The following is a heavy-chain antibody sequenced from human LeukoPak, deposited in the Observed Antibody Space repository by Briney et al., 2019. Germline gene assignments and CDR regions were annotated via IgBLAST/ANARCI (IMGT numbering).Heavy chain of an antibody. Sequence: GSLRLSCAASELTLSSNYMSWIRQAPGRGLEWVSFIYSGGSTYYADSVRGRFIISRENSKKKRYLQMNSLRAEDTAVYYCARRAGSYSHSYDYWGQGTLVTVSS. CDR2: IYSGGST. CDR1: ELTLSSNY. D-gene: IGHD2-15*01. V-gene: IGHV3-53*01. J-gene: IGHJ4*02. CDR3: ARRAGSYSHSYDY.